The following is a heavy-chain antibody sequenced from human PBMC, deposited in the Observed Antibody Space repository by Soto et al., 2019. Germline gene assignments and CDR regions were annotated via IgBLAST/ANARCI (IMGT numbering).Heavy chain of an antibody. J-gene: IGHJ6*02. D-gene: IGHD1-26*01. CDR1: GVTFSSYA. V-gene: IGHV3-23*01. CDR3: AKDRGVGAFYYSGMDV. Sequence: PGGSLRLSSAASGVTFSSYAMSWVRQAPGKGLEWVSAISGSGGSTYYADSVKGRFTISRDNSKNTLYLQMNSLRAEDTAVYYCAKDRGVGAFYYSGMDVWGQGTTVTVSS. CDR2: ISGSGGST.